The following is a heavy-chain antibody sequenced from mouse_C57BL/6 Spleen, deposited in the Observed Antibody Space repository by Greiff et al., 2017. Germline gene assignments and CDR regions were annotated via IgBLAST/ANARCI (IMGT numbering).Heavy chain of an antibody. CDR2: IDPETGGT. V-gene: IGHV1-15*01. CDR3: TRGGKRWYFDV. D-gene: IGHD1-1*02. J-gene: IGHJ1*03. Sequence: VQLQQSGAELVRPGASVTLSCKASGYTFTDYEMHWVKQTPVHGLEWIGAIDPETGGTAYNQKFKGKAILTADKSSSTAYVELRSLTSEDSAVYYCTRGGKRWYFDVWGTGTTVTVSS. CDR1: GYTFTDYE.